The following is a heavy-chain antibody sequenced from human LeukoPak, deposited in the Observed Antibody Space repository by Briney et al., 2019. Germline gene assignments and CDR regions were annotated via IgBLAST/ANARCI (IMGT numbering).Heavy chain of an antibody. CDR2: IKSKTDGGTT. CDR1: GFIFSSYW. D-gene: IGHD1-1*01. CDR3: TTRGLTSTGTTSYYYYYMDV. V-gene: IGHV3-15*01. Sequence: PGGSLRLSCAASGFIFSSYWMSWVRQAPGKGLEWVGRIKSKTDGGTTDYAAPVKGRFTISRDDSKNTLYLQMNSLKTEDTAVYYCTTRGLTSTGTTSYYYYYMDVWGKGTTVTVSS. J-gene: IGHJ6*03.